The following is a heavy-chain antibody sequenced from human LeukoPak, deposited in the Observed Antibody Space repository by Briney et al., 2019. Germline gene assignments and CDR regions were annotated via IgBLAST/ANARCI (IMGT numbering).Heavy chain of an antibody. V-gene: IGHV4-34*01. CDR2: INHSGST. CDR1: GGSFSGYY. CDR3: ARDRRYYDTSGSPLGWFDP. D-gene: IGHD3-22*01. Sequence: PSETLSLTCAVYGGSFSGYYWNWMRQPPGKGLEWIGEINHSGSTNYKSSLKSRDTISVDTSRNQFSLKLSSVTAADTAVYYCARDRRYYDTSGSPLGWFDPWGQGTLVTVSS. J-gene: IGHJ5*02.